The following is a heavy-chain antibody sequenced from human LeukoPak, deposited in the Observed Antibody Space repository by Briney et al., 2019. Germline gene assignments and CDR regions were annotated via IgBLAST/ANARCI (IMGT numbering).Heavy chain of an antibody. V-gene: IGHV1-69*06. CDR2: IIPIFGTA. CDR3: ARARDLRNQNWFDP. Sequence: ASVKVSCKASGGTFSSYAISWVRQAPGQGLEWMGGIIPIFGTANYAQKFQGRVTITADKSTSTAYMELSSLRSEDTAVYYCARARDLRNQNWFDPWGQGTLVTVSS. CDR1: GGTFSSYA. J-gene: IGHJ5*02. D-gene: IGHD2/OR15-2a*01.